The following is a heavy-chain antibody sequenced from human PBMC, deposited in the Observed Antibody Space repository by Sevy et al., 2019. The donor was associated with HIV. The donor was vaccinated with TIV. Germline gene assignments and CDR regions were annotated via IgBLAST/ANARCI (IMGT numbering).Heavy chain of an antibody. D-gene: IGHD6-13*01. J-gene: IGHJ4*02. CDR3: AKGISSSSWYYFDY. Sequence: GGSLRLSCAASGFTFDDYAMHWVRQAPGKGLEWVSGISWNSGSIGYADSVKGRFTISRDNAENSLYLQMNSLRAEDTALYYCAKGISSSSWYYFDYWGQGTLVTVSS. CDR2: ISWNSGSI. CDR1: GFTFDDYA. V-gene: IGHV3-9*01.